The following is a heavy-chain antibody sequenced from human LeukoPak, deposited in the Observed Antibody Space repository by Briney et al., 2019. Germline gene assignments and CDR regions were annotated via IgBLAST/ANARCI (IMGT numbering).Heavy chain of an antibody. Sequence: PSETLSLTCTVSGGSISSYYWSWIRQPPGKGLGGIGYIYYSGSTNYNPSLKSRVTISVDTSKNQFSLKLSSVTAADTAVYYCARVPVSYYYGMDVWGQGTTVTVSS. CDR2: IYYSGST. V-gene: IGHV4-59*12. CDR1: GGSISSYY. J-gene: IGHJ6*02. D-gene: IGHD2-2*01. CDR3: ARVPVSYYYGMDV.